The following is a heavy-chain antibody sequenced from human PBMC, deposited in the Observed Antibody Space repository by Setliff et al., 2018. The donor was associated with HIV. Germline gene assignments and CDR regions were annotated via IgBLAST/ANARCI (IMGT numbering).Heavy chain of an antibody. D-gene: IGHD3-22*01. CDR2: IYTSGST. J-gene: IGHJ4*02. CDR3: ARSSGYYSTVFY. CDR1: GGSMSSYY. Sequence: ASETLSLTCTVSGGSMSSYYWSWIRQPPGKGLEWIGYIYTSGSTNYNPSLKSRVTISVDTSKNQFSLKLSSVTAADTAVYYCARSSGYYSTVFYWGQGTRVTVSS. V-gene: IGHV4-4*09.